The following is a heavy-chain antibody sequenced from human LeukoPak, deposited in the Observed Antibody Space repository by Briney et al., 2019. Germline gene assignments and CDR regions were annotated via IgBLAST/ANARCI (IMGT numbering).Heavy chain of an antibody. D-gene: IGHD3-9*01. CDR1: GYSFTSYW. CDR3: ARRDYDILTGYYYYFDY. J-gene: IGHJ4*02. CDR2: IYPGDSDT. Sequence: GASLKISCKGSGYSFTSYWIGWVRPLPGKGLEWMGIIYPGDSDTRYSPSFQGQVTISADKSISTAYLQWSSLKASDTAMYYCARRDYDILTGYYYYFDYWGQGTLVTVSS. V-gene: IGHV5-51*01.